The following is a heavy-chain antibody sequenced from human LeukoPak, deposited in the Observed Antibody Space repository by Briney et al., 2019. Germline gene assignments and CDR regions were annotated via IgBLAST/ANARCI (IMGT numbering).Heavy chain of an antibody. V-gene: IGHV4-4*07. CDR3: ARVSHSSSWYQAFDI. Sequence: SETLSLTCTVSGGSISSYYWSWIRQPAGKGLEWIGRIYTSGSTNYNPSLKSRVTMSVDTSKNQFSLKLSSVTAADTAVYYCARVSHSSSWYQAFDIWGQGTMVTVSS. CDR2: IYTSGST. J-gene: IGHJ3*02. D-gene: IGHD6-13*01. CDR1: GGSISSYY.